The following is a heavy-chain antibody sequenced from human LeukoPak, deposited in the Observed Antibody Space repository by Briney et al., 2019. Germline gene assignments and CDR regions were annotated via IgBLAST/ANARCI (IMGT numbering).Heavy chain of an antibody. Sequence: GGSLRLSCSASGLTFSSYSMNWVRQAPGKGLEWVANIKQDGSEKYYVDSVKGRFTISRDNAKNSLYLQMNSLRAEDTAVYYCARDDNYDSSGYFMFDPWGQGTLVTVSS. CDR3: ARDDNYDSSGYFMFDP. CDR2: IKQDGSEK. V-gene: IGHV3-7*01. CDR1: GLTFSSYS. D-gene: IGHD3-22*01. J-gene: IGHJ5*02.